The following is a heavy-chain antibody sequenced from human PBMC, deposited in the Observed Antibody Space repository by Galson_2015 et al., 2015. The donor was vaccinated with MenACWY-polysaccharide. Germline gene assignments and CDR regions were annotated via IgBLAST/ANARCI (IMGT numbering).Heavy chain of an antibody. CDR3: ARAGEGWFDS. CDR2: IKQDGSEK. V-gene: IGHV3-7*01. D-gene: IGHD3-10*01. J-gene: IGHJ5*01. CDR1: GFTFSSHW. Sequence: SLRLSCAAYGFTFSSHWMTWVRQAPGKGLEWVATIKQDGSEKYYMDSVKGRFTISRDNAKNSLSLQMNSLRAEDTAVYYCARAGEGWFDSWGQGTLVTVSS.